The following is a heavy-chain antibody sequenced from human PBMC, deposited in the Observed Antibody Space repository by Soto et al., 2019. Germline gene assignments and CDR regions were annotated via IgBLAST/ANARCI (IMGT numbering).Heavy chain of an antibody. Sequence: EVQLLESGGGLVQPGGSLRLSCVASGFAFSNYALGWVRQAPGKGLEWVSGISGGSETTSYADSVKGRFTISRDNSKDTLFLQRNSLRAEDTATYFCAKDLDGGFGELFFDKWGQGTLVTVSS. J-gene: IGHJ4*02. CDR2: ISGGSETT. V-gene: IGHV3-23*01. CDR3: AKDLDGGFGELFFDK. CDR1: GFAFSNYA. D-gene: IGHD3-10*01.